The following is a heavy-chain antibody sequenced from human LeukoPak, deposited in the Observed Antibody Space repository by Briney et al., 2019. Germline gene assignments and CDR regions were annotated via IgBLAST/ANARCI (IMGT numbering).Heavy chain of an antibody. V-gene: IGHV3-21*05. CDR3: ARDYRFAFDN. J-gene: IGHJ4*02. CDR1: GFIFSDYS. CDR2: VGIDSGNT. Sequence: GGSLRLSCAASGFIFSDYSMNWVRQAPGKGLEWISYVGIDSGNTKYADSVKGRFTISGDNAKKSLYPQMNSLRVEDTAVYYCARDYRFAFDNWGQGTLVTVFS.